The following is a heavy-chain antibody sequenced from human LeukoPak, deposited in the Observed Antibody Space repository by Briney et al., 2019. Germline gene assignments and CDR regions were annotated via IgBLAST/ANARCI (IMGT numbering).Heavy chain of an antibody. CDR1: GYTFTGYY. D-gene: IGHD1/OR15-1a*01. CDR3: ATDYRASAGTTRLAGYYYMDV. V-gene: IGHV1-2*02. CDR2: INPNSGGT. J-gene: IGHJ6*03. Sequence: GASVKVSCKASGYTFTGYYMHWVRQAPGQGLEWMGWINPNSGGTNYAQKFQGRVTMTRDTSISTAYMELSRLRSDDTAVYYCATDYRASAGTTRLAGYYYMDVWGKGTTVTVSS.